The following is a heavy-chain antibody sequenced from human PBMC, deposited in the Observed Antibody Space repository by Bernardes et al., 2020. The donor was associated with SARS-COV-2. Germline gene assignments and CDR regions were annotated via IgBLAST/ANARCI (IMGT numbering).Heavy chain of an antibody. Sequence: CKAFGNTFSSYDINWVRQATGQGLEWMGWMNPNSGNTGYAQKFQGRVTMTRNTSISTAYMELSSLRSEDTAVYYCATPYGDYVHYYYYGMDVWGQGTTVTVSS. V-gene: IGHV1-8*01. D-gene: IGHD4-17*01. CDR3: ATPYGDYVHYYYYGMDV. CDR2: MNPNSGNT. J-gene: IGHJ6*02. CDR1: GNTFSSYD.